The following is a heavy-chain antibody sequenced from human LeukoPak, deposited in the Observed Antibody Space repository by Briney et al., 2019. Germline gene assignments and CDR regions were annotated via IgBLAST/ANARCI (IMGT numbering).Heavy chain of an antibody. CDR1: GYTFTNYY. CDR3: AGPYCSSTSCYAQFDY. D-gene: IGHD2-2*01. V-gene: IGHV1-46*01. CDR2: INPSGGST. J-gene: IGHJ4*02. Sequence: GASVKVSCKASGYTFTNYYIHWVRQAPGQGLEWMGIINPSGGSTSYAQKFQGRVTMTRDMSTSTVYMELSSLRSEDTAVYYCAGPYCSSTSCYAQFDYWGQGTLVTVSS.